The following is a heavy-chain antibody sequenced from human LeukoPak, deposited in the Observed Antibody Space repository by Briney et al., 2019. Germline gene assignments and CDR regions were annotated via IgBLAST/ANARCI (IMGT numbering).Heavy chain of an antibody. CDR1: GFTFSSYA. V-gene: IGHV3-23*01. Sequence: PGGSLRLSCAASGFTFSSYAMSWVRQAPGKGLEWVSAISGSGGSTYYADSVKGRFTISRDNSKNTLYLQMNSLRAEDTAVYYCAKDRATIFGVVFTSPDYWGQGTLVTVSS. CDR3: AKDRATIFGVVFTSPDY. D-gene: IGHD3-3*01. CDR2: ISGSGGST. J-gene: IGHJ4*02.